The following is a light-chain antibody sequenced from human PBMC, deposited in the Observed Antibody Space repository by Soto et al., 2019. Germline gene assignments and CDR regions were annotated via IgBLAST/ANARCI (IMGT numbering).Light chain of an antibody. CDR1: QSISTW. CDR2: KAS. V-gene: IGKV1-5*03. Sequence: DIQMTQSPSTLPASVGDRVTITCRANQSISTWLAWYQQKPGKAPNLLIYKASRLETGVPSRFSGSGSGTEFTLTINFLQPDDFATYYCQQYNSYSRTFGQGTKVDI. CDR3: QQYNSYSRT. J-gene: IGKJ1*01.